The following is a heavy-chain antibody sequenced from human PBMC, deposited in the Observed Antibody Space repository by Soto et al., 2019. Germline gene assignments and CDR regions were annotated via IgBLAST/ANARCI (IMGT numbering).Heavy chain of an antibody. J-gene: IGHJ5*02. V-gene: IGHV4-34*01. D-gene: IGHD2-8*01. CDR1: GGSFSGYY. Sequence: PSETLSLTCAVYGGSFSGYYWSWIRQPPGKGLEWIGEINHSGSTNYNPSLKSRVTISVDTSKNQFSLKLSSVTAADTAVYYCARGLGHRIVLKAYTTKQNCFDPWGQGTLVTVSS. CDR3: ARGLGHRIVLKAYTTKQNCFDP. CDR2: INHSGST.